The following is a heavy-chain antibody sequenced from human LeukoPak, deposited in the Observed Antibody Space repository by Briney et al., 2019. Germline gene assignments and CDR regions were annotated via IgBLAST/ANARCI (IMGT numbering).Heavy chain of an antibody. CDR3: AASGGSYDWFDP. J-gene: IGHJ5*02. CDR1: GYTFTGYY. Sequence: ASVKVSCKASGYTFTGYYIHWVRQAPGQGLEWMGWINPNSGGTNYAQKFQGRVTMTRDTSISTAYMELSRLRSDDTAVYYCAASGGSYDWFDPWGQGTLVTVSS. V-gene: IGHV1-2*02. CDR2: INPNSGGT. D-gene: IGHD1-26*01.